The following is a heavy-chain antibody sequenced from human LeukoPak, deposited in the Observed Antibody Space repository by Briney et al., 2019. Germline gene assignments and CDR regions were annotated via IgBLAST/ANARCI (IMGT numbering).Heavy chain of an antibody. CDR2: INPSGGST. D-gene: IGHD3-16*02. J-gene: IGHJ4*02. V-gene: IGHV1-46*01. CDR1: GYTFTSYY. CDR3: ARDKTYDYVWGSYRYPRYFDY. Sequence: GASVKVSCKASGYTFTSYYMHWVRQAPGQGLEWMGIINPSGGSTSYAQKFQGRVTMTRDMSTSTVYMELSSLRSEDTAVYYCARDKTYDYVWGSYRYPRYFDYWGQGTLVTVSS.